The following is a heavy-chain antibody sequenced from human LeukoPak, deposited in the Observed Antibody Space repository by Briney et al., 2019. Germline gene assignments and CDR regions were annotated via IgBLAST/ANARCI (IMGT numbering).Heavy chain of an antibody. CDR2: INHSGST. J-gene: IGHJ3*02. CDR3: ARPWKGQRALYAFDI. Sequence: SETLSLTCAVYGGSFSGYYWSWIRQPPGKGLEWIGEINHSGSTNYNPSLKSRVTISVDTSKNQFSLKLSSVTAADTAVYYCARPWKGQRALYAFDIWGQGTMVTVSS. V-gene: IGHV4-34*01. D-gene: IGHD1-1*01. CDR1: GGSFSGYY.